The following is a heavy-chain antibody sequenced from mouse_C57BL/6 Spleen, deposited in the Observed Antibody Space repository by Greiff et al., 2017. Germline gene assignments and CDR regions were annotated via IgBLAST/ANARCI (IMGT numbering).Heavy chain of an antibody. D-gene: IGHD4-1*01. CDR2: SRNKANDYTT. J-gene: IGHJ4*01. Sequence: EVKLVESGGGLVQSGRSLRLSCATSGFTFSDFYMEWVRQAPGKGLEWIAASRNKANDYTTEYSASVKGRFIVSRDTSQSILYLQMNALRAEDTAIYYCAKANWDDYYAMDYWGQGTSVTVSS. V-gene: IGHV7-1*01. CDR3: AKANWDDYYAMDY. CDR1: GFTFSDFY.